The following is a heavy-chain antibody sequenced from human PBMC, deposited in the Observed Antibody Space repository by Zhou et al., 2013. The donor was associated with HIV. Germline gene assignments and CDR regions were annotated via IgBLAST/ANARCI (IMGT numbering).Heavy chain of an antibody. CDR2: INPSGGST. CDR3: ARGPVRIAEYFQH. V-gene: IGHV1-46*01. Sequence: QVQLVQSGAEVKKPGASVKVSCKASGYTFTSFYIHWVRQAPGQGLEWMGIINPSGGSTTYAQKFQGRVAMTRDTSTSTVYMDLSSLRSEDTAVYYCARGPVRIAEYFQHWGQGTLVTVSS. CDR1: GYTFTSFY. D-gene: IGHD3-10*01. J-gene: IGHJ1*01.